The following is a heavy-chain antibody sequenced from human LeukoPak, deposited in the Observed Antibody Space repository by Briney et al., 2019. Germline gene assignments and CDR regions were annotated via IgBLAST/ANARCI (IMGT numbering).Heavy chain of an antibody. Sequence: GGSLRLSCAASGFTFSSYWMHWVRQAPGKGLVWVSRINSDGSSTSYADSVKGRITISRDNAKNTLYLHMNGLRVEDTAVYHCARGPYTVTTFFDIWGQGTTVTVSS. CDR1: GFTFSSYW. CDR3: ARGPYTVTTFFDI. V-gene: IGHV3-74*01. J-gene: IGHJ3*02. D-gene: IGHD4-17*01. CDR2: INSDGSST.